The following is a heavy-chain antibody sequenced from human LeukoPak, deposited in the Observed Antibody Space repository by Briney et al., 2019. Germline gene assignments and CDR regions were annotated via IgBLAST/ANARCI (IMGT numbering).Heavy chain of an antibody. Sequence: PSETLSLTCAVSGGSFSGYYRSWIRQPPGKGLEWIGEIDHRRVTNYSPSLKRRVTISFDTSKNQLSLRLSSVTAADAAVYYCAARAGYSTSRYSPPAYYLDYWDQGTLVTVSS. J-gene: IGHJ4*02. CDR2: IDHRRVT. CDR1: GGSFSGYY. V-gene: IGHV4-34*01. D-gene: IGHD6-13*01. CDR3: AARAGYSTSRYSPPAYYLDY.